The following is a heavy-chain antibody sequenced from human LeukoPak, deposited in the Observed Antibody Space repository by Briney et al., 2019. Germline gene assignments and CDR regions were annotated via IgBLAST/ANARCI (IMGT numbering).Heavy chain of an antibody. CDR1: GYTFTGYY. D-gene: IGHD5-24*01. CDR3: ARGGPKRSPGSSSGY. CDR2: INPSGGST. J-gene: IGHJ4*02. Sequence: ASVKVSCKASGYTFTGYYMHWVRQAPGQGLEWMGIINPSGGSTSYAQKFQGRVTMTRDMSTSTVYMELSSLRSEDTAVYYCARGGPKRSPGSSSGYWGQGTLVTVSS. V-gene: IGHV1-46*01.